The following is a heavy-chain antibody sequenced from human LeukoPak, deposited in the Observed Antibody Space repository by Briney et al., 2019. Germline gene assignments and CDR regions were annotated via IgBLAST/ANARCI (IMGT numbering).Heavy chain of an antibody. CDR2: INPNSGGT. Sequence: ASVKVSCKASGYTFTGYYMHWVRQAPGQGLEWMGRINPNSGGTNYAQKFQGRVTMTRDTSISPAYMELSRLRSDDTAVYYCARDANYGDYGDAFDIWGQGTMVTVSS. J-gene: IGHJ3*02. D-gene: IGHD4-17*01. V-gene: IGHV1-2*06. CDR1: GYTFTGYY. CDR3: ARDANYGDYGDAFDI.